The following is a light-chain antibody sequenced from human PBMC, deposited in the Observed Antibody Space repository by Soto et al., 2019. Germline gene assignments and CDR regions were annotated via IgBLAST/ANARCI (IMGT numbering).Light chain of an antibody. CDR2: KAS. CDR3: QQYKTYPWT. CDR1: ESISIW. J-gene: IGKJ1*01. V-gene: IGKV1-5*03. Sequence: DIQMTQSPSTQSASVGDRVTITCRASESISIWLAWYQQKPGKAPKLLIYKASSLESGVPSRFSGSGSGTDFTLIISSLQPDDFATYYCQQYKTYPWTFGQGTKVEVK.